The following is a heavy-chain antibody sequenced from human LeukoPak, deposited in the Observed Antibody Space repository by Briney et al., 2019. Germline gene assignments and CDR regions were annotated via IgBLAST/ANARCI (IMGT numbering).Heavy chain of an antibody. J-gene: IGHJ3*02. V-gene: IGHV1-8*03. CDR1: GYTFTSYD. CDR2: MNPNSGNT. Sequence: ASVKVSCKASGYTFTSYDINWVRQATGQGLEWMGWMNPNSGNTGYAQKFQGRVTITRNTSISTAYMELSSLRSEDTAVYYCARNDSPDDAFDIWGQGTMVTVSS. CDR3: ARNDSPDDAFDI. D-gene: IGHD3-22*01.